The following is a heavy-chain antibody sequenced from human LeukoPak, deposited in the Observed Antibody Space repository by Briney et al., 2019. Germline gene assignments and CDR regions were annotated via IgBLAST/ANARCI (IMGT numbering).Heavy chain of an antibody. V-gene: IGHV3-30-3*01. CDR1: GFTFSSCA. CDR2: ISYDGSNE. D-gene: IGHD6-19*01. CDR3: ARSFSSGWSYYFDY. Sequence: PGGSLRLSCAASGFTFSSCAFHWVRQAPGKGLEWVAFISYDGSNEYFADSVKGRFTISRDNSKNTLYLQISNLRAEDTAVYYCARSFSSGWSYYFDYWGQGILVTVSS. J-gene: IGHJ4*02.